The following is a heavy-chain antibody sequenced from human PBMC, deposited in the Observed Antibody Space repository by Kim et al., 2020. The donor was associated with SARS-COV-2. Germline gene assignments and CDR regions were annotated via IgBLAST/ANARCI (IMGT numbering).Heavy chain of an antibody. CDR3: ARASSSWYVAY. J-gene: IGHJ4*02. Sequence: GGSLRLSFAASGFTFSDYYMSWIRHAPGTGLEWVSYISSSGSTIYYADSVKGRFPISRDNAKNSLYLQMNSLRAEDTAVYYCARASSSWYVAYWGQGTLVTVSS. V-gene: IGHV3-11*01. D-gene: IGHD6-13*01. CDR2: ISSSGSTI. CDR1: GFTFSDYY.